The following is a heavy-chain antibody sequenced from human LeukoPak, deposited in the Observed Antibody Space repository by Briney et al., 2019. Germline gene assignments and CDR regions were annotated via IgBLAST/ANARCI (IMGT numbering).Heavy chain of an antibody. V-gene: IGHV3-21*01. CDR1: GFTFSSYS. D-gene: IGHD3-10*01. J-gene: IGHJ4*02. CDR3: ARDRFGGGFDS. Sequence: GGSLRLSCAASGFTFSSYSMNWVRQAPGKGLEWVSSISSSSSYIYYADSVKGRFTISRDNAKNSLYLQMNSLTAEDTAVYYCARDRFGGGFDSWGQGTLVTVSS. CDR2: ISSSSSYI.